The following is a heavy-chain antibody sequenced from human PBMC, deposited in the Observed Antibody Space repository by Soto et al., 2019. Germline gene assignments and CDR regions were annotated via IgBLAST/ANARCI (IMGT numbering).Heavy chain of an antibody. Sequence: QVQLVQSGAEVKEPGASVKVSCKASGYTFTNYGISWVRQAPGQGLEWMGWISAYNGNTKYAQKLQGRVTMTTDTSTSTAYMELRSLRSDDTAVYYCARGVGSGSYYNQYNWFDPWGQETLVTVSS. CDR2: ISAYNGNT. D-gene: IGHD3-10*01. CDR1: GYTFTNYG. V-gene: IGHV1-18*01. CDR3: ARGVGSGSYYNQYNWFDP. J-gene: IGHJ5*02.